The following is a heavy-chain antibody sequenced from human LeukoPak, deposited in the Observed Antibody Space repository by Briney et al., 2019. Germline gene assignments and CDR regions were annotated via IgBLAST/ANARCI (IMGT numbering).Heavy chain of an antibody. J-gene: IGHJ4*02. Sequence: ASVKVSCKASGYTFSGYYMHWVRQAPGQGLEWMGWINPNSGGTNYAQKFQGRVTMTRDTSISTAYMELRSLRSDDTAVYYCARDSLHPYDFWSGYWRGSSAFDYWGQGTLVTVSS. D-gene: IGHD3-3*01. V-gene: IGHV1-2*02. CDR1: GYTFSGYY. CDR3: ARDSLHPYDFWSGYWRGSSAFDY. CDR2: INPNSGGT.